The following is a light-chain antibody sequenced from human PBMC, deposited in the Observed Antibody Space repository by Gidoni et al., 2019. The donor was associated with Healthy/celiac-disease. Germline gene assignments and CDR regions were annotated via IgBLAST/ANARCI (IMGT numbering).Light chain of an antibody. J-gene: IGLJ2*01. Sequence: QSALTQPRSLSGSPGQSVTISCTGTSSDVGGYTYVSWYQQHPVKAPKRMIYDVSKRPSGVPDRFSGSKSGNTASLTISGLQAEDEADYYCCSYAGSYIHVVFGGGTKRTVL. CDR3: CSYAGSYIHVV. CDR2: DVS. CDR1: SSDVGGYTY. V-gene: IGLV2-11*01.